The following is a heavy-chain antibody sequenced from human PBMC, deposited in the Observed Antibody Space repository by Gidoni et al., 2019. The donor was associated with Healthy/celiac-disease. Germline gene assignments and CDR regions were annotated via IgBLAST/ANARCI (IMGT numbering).Heavy chain of an antibody. CDR1: GYTFTSSA. J-gene: IGHJ6*02. CDR2: INAGNGNT. CDR3: ARDLRTTVTTYSIFHYYGMDV. V-gene: IGHV1-3*01. D-gene: IGHD4-17*01. Sequence: QVQLVQSGAEVKKPGASVKVSCKASGYTFTSSAMHWVRQAPGQRLEWMGWINAGNGNTKYSQKFQGRVTITRDTSASTAYMELSSLRSEDTAVYYCARDLRTTVTTYSIFHYYGMDVWGQGTTVTVSS.